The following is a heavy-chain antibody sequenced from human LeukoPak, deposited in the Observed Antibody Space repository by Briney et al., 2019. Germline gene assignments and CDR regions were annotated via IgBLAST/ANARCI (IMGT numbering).Heavy chain of an antibody. J-gene: IGHJ4*02. Sequence: GGSLRLSCAASGFTFSSYAMSWVRQAPGKGLEWVSTVGGSGGSAYYADSVKGRFTISRDNSKNTLYLQMNSLRAEDTAVYYCARDYADYVGYFFFDYWGQGTLVTVSS. CDR3: ARDYADYVGYFFFDY. CDR1: GFTFSSYA. V-gene: IGHV3-23*01. CDR2: VGGSGGSA. D-gene: IGHD4-17*01.